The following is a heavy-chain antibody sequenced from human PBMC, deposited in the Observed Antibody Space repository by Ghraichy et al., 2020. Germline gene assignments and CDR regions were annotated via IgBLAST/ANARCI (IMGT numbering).Heavy chain of an antibody. V-gene: IGHV3-23*01. Sequence: GGSLRLSCAASGFAFASSAMSWVRQAPGKGLEWVSHLSGSGGDTNYADSVKGRFTISRDNSKNTLFLQMNSLGVEDTAVYYCAKVPWRDSSDWPRLDYWGEGTLVTVSS. D-gene: IGHD6-19*01. CDR3: AKVPWRDSSDWPRLDY. CDR2: LSGSGGDT. CDR1: GFAFASSA. J-gene: IGHJ4*02.